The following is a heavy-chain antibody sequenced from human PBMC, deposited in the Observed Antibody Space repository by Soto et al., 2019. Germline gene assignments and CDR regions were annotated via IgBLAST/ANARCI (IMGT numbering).Heavy chain of an antibody. CDR3: ARAYCTTDICDGWFDP. D-gene: IGHD2-8*01. Sequence: QVQLVQSGAEVKKPGASVKISCRTSGYTFSTPYFHWVRQAPGQGFEWMGRLDPRDGTTTYAQKCHGRVTMTKDTSTRTVYMDFSSLRSEDTAVYYCARAYCTTDICDGWFDPWGQGSLVTVSS. CDR1: GYTFSTPY. J-gene: IGHJ5*02. V-gene: IGHV1-46*01. CDR2: LDPRDGTT.